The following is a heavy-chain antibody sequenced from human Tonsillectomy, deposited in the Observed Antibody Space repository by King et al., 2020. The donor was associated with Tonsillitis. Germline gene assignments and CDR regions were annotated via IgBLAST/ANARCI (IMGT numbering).Heavy chain of an antibody. CDR1: GFTFSSYG. CDR2: LGYDGSNK. V-gene: IGHV3-33*08. Sequence: VQLVESGGGVVQPGRSLRLSCAASGFTFSSYGMHWVRQAPGKGLEWVAVLGYDGSNKYYSDSVKGRFTISRDNSKHTLYLQMNSLRAEDTAVYYCARAHLLNWFDPWGQGTLVTVSS. CDR3: ARAHLLNWFDP. J-gene: IGHJ5*02.